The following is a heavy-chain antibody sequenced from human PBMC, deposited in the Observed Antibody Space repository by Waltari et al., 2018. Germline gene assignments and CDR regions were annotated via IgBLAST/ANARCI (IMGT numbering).Heavy chain of an antibody. J-gene: IGHJ5*02. CDR3: TTDPLGP. Sequence: EVQFVESGGGLVKPGGSLRLSCTDSGFTFRNAWMSWVRQAPGKGPEWVGRIKSQSDGGTRDYAAPVKGRFSISREDSKNLMFLQMNSLTIEDTAVYYCTTDPLGPWGQGTLVTVSS. CDR2: IKSQSDGGTR. CDR1: GFTFRNAW. V-gene: IGHV3-15*01.